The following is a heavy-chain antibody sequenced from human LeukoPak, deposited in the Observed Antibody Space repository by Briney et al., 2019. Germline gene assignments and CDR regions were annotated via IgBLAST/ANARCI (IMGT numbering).Heavy chain of an antibody. CDR2: IIPIFCTA. V-gene: IGHV1-69*05. D-gene: IGHD3-22*01. CDR3: ARANEDYYDSSGYSSWFDP. CDR1: GGTFSSYA. Sequence: SVKVSCKASGGTFSSYAISWVRQAPGQGLEWMGGIIPIFCTANYAQKFQGRVTITTDESTSTAYMELSSLRSEDTAVYYCARANEDYYDSSGYSSWFDPWGQGTLVTVSS. J-gene: IGHJ5*02.